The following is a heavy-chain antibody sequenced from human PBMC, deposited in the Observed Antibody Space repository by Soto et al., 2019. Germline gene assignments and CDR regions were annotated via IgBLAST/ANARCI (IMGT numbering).Heavy chain of an antibody. D-gene: IGHD6-6*01. CDR2: ISGSGGST. CDR3: EKYHRSSNSAIQYIEY. J-gene: IGHJ4*02. V-gene: IGHV3-23*01. Sequence: GESXRLSCSSSGFTFISYAISLFRHAPGKGLEWVSAISGSGGSTYYADSVKGRFNISRDNSKNTLYLQMNSLRAEDTAVYYCEKYHRSSNSAIQYIEYWGQGTLVTVYS. CDR1: GFTFISYA.